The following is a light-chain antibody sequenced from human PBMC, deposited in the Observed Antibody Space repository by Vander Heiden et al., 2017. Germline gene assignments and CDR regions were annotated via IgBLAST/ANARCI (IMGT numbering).Light chain of an antibody. CDR2: GNT. J-gene: IGLJ2*01. CDR3: QSYDSRLTGHVV. Sequence: QSVLTHPPSVSAAPGQRVTISCTGSSSNIGAGYDVHWYQQLPGAAPKLLINGNTNRPSGVPDRFSGSKSGTSASLAITGLQAEDEADYYCQSYDSRLTGHVVFGGGTKLTVL. CDR1: SSNIGAGYD. V-gene: IGLV1-40*01.